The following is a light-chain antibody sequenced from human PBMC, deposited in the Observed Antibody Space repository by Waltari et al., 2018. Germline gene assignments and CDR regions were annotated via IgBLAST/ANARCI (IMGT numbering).Light chain of an antibody. CDR3: QKYDRLPAT. CDR2: GVS. Sequence: EIVLTQPPGTLSLSPGERGTLSCRASQSVSRFLAWYQQKPGQAPRLLIYGVSTRATGIPDRFSGSGSGTDFSLTISRLEPEDFAVYYCQKYDRLPATFGQGTKVEIK. J-gene: IGKJ1*01. V-gene: IGKV3-20*01. CDR1: QSVSRF.